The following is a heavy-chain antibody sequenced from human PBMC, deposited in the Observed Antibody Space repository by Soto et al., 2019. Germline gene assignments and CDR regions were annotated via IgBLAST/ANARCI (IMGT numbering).Heavy chain of an antibody. CDR2: ISSSSSYI. CDR3: ARDDSYGDPTLPMDY. Sequence: EVQLVESGGGLVKPGGSLRLSCAASGFTFSSYSMNWVRQAPGKGLEWVSSISSSSSYIYYADSVKGRFTISRDNAKNSLYLQMNSLRAEDTAVYYCARDDSYGDPTLPMDYWGQGTLVTVSS. D-gene: IGHD4-17*01. CDR1: GFTFSSYS. V-gene: IGHV3-21*01. J-gene: IGHJ4*02.